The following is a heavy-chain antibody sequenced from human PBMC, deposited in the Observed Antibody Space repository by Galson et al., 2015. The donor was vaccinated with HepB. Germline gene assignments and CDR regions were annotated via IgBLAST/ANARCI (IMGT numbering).Heavy chain of an antibody. CDR3: ASLTGPPF. V-gene: IGHV3-74*01. CDR1: GFTFSSYW. J-gene: IGHJ4*02. CDR2: ISSDWSST. Sequence: SLRLSCAASGFTFSSYWLHWVRQAPGNGLVWVSRISSDWSSTSYADSVKGRFTISRDNAKNTLYLQMNSLRAEATAVYYCASLTGPPFWGQGTLVTVSS. D-gene: IGHD7-27*01.